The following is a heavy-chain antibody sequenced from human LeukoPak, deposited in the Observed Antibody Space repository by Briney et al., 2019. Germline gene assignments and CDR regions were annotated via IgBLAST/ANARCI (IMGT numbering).Heavy chain of an antibody. Sequence: GGSLRLSCAASGFTFSDYYMSWIRQAPGKGLEWVSYISSSGSTIYYADSVKGRFTISRDNAKNSLYLQMNSLRAEDTAVYYCARDRGYSYGNYYYYYYMDVWGKGTTVTVSS. V-gene: IGHV3-11*04. CDR3: ARDRGYSYGNYYYYYYMDV. CDR2: ISSSGSTI. J-gene: IGHJ6*03. D-gene: IGHD5-18*01. CDR1: GFTFSDYY.